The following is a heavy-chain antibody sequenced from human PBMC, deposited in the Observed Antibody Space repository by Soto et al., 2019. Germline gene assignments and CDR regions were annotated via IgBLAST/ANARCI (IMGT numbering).Heavy chain of an antibody. CDR2: ISYDGSNK. D-gene: IGHD3-10*01. CDR1: GFTFSSYG. CDR3: AKDLGGAAGLGYY. J-gene: IGHJ4*02. V-gene: IGHV3-30*18. Sequence: QVQLVESGGGVVQPGRSLRLSCAASGFTFSSYGMHWVRQAPGKGLEWVAVISYDGSNKYYADSVKGRFTISRDNSKNTLYLQMNSLRDEDTAVYYCAKDLGGAAGLGYYWGQGTLVTVSS.